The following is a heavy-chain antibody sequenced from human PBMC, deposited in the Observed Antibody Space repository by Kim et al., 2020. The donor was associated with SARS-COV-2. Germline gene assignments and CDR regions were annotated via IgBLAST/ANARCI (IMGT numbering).Heavy chain of an antibody. Sequence: GGSLRLSCAASGFTFSGSAIHWVRQASGKGLEWVGRIRSEVNSYATSYAASVKGRFTISRDDSKNTAFLQMNSLKIEDTAVYYCARRGDYGGMDVWGQGTTVTVYS. CDR3: ARRGDYGGMDV. CDR2: IRSEVNSYAT. CDR1: GFTFSGSA. J-gene: IGHJ6*02. V-gene: IGHV3-73*01.